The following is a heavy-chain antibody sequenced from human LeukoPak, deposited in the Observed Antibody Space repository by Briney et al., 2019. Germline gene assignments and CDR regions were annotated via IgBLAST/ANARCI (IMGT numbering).Heavy chain of an antibody. CDR1: GGSFSGYY. D-gene: IGHD3-10*01. CDR3: ARPRHYGSGSYPMTGNWFDP. CDR2: INHSGST. V-gene: IGHV4-34*01. Sequence: SETLSLTCAVYGGSFSGYYWSWIRQPPGKGLEWIGEINHSGSTNYNASLKSRVTISVDTSKNQFSLKVRSVTAADTAVYYCARPRHYGSGSYPMTGNWFDPWGQGTLVSVSS. J-gene: IGHJ5*02.